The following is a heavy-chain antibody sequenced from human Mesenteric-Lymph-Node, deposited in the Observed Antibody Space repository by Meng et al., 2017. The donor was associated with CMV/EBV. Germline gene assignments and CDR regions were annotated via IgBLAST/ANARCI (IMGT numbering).Heavy chain of an antibody. CDR3: AKPYWSGYYNFDY. V-gene: IGHV3-23*01. Sequence: GGSLRLSCTVSGGSLNGVDYYWGWFRQPPGEGPEWVSDISGSGGSISYAVSVKGRFTISRDNSKNTLYLQMNSLRADDTAVYYCAKPYWSGYYNFDYWGQGTLVTVSS. CDR2: ISGSGGSI. D-gene: IGHD3-3*01. J-gene: IGHJ4*02. CDR1: GGSLNGVDYY.